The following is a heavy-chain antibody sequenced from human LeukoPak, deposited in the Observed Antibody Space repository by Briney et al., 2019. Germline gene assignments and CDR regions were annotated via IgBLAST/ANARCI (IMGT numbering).Heavy chain of an antibody. CDR1: GFTFSSYA. J-gene: IGHJ5*02. Sequence: GASLRLSCAASGFTFSSYAMSWVRQAPGKGREWVSAISGSGGSTYYADSVKGRFTISRDNSKSTLYLQMNSLRAEDTAVYYCAKDGPTTLDNWFDPWGQGTLVTVSS. CDR3: AKDGPTTLDNWFDP. CDR2: ISGSGGST. D-gene: IGHD1-26*01. V-gene: IGHV3-23*01.